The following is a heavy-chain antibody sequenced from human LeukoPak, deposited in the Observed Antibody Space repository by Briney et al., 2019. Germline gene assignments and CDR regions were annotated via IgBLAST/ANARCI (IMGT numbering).Heavy chain of an antibody. CDR2: ISSSSSYI. V-gene: IGHV3-21*01. J-gene: IGHJ4*02. Sequence: GGSLRLSCTASGFTFSSYSMNWVRQAPGKGLEWVSSISSSSSYIYYADSVKGRFTISRDNAKNSLYLQMNSLRAEDTAVYYCARGTSSGLDYWGQGTLVTVSS. CDR3: ARGTSSGLDY. CDR1: GFTFSSYS. D-gene: IGHD6-25*01.